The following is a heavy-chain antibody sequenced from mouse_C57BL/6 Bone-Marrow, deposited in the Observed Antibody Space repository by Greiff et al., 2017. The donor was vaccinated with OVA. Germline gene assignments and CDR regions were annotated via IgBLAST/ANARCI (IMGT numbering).Heavy chain of an antibody. D-gene: IGHD1-1*01. CDR3: ARAPIYYGSSSWYFDV. J-gene: IGHJ1*03. CDR1: GYTFTSYW. Sequence: QVQLQQPGTELVKPGASVKLSCKASGYTFTSYWMHWVKQRPGQGLEWIGNINPSNGGTNYNEKFKSKATLTVDKSSSTAYMQLSSLTSEDSAVYYCARAPIYYGSSSWYFDVWGTGTTGTVSS. CDR2: INPSNGGT. V-gene: IGHV1-53*01.